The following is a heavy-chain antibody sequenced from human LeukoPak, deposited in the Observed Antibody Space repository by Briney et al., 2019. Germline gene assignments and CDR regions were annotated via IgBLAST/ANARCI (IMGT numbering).Heavy chain of an antibody. CDR1: GFTFSSYG. D-gene: IGHD3-22*01. Sequence: GGSLRLSCAASGFTFSSYGMHWVRQAPGKGLEWVAFIRYDGSNKYYADSVKGRFTISRDNSKNTLYLQMNSLRAEDTAVYYCAKDPERYYYDSSGYYKGDYYYYMDVWGKGATVTVSS. CDR3: AKDPERYYYDSSGYYKGDYYYYMDV. V-gene: IGHV3-30*02. J-gene: IGHJ6*03. CDR2: IRYDGSNK.